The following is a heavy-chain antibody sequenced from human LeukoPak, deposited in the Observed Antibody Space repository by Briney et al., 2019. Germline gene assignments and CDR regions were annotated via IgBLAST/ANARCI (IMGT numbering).Heavy chain of an antibody. CDR2: ISSSSSYI. Sequence: GGSLRLSCAASGFTFSSYEMNWVRQAPGKGLEWVSSISSSSSYIYYADSVKGRFTISRDNAKNSLYLQMNSLRAEDTAVYYCARARGSHYDSSGSFDYWGQGTLVTVSS. V-gene: IGHV3-21*01. D-gene: IGHD3-22*01. J-gene: IGHJ4*02. CDR3: ARARGSHYDSSGSFDY. CDR1: GFTFSSYE.